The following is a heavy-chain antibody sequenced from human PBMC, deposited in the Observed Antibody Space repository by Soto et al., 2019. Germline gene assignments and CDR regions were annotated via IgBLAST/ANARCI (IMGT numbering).Heavy chain of an antibody. CDR1: GFTFSSYS. Sequence: EVQLVESGGGSVQPGGSLRLSCAASGFTFSSYSMSWVRQAPGKGLEWVASINRDGSEKDYVDSVRGRFTISRDNAKTSLYLQMNSLRAEDTAVYYCVRGRSSSDYWGQGTLVTVSS. CDR3: VRGRSSSDY. CDR2: INRDGSEK. J-gene: IGHJ4*02. D-gene: IGHD6-6*01. V-gene: IGHV3-7*01.